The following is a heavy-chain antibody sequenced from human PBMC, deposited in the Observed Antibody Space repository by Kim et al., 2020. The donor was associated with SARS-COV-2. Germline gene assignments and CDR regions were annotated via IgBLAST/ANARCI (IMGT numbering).Heavy chain of an antibody. Sequence: SETLSLTCTVSGGSISSGGYYWSWIRQHPGKGLEWIGYIYYSGSTYYNPSLKSRVTISVDTSKNQFSLKLSSVTAADTAVYYCAREGDGSGSYYPFDYWGQGTLVTVAS. CDR3: AREGDGSGSYYPFDY. D-gene: IGHD3-10*01. J-gene: IGHJ4*02. CDR1: GGSISSGGYY. CDR2: IYYSGST. V-gene: IGHV4-31*03.